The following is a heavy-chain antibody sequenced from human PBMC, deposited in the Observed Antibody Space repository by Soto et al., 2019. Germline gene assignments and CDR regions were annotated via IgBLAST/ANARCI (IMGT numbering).Heavy chain of an antibody. CDR2: ISAYNGNT. D-gene: IGHD2-15*01. CDR3: ARDGHCSGGSCYFGWFDP. V-gene: IGHV1-18*01. Sequence: QVQLVQSGAEVKKPGASVKVSCKASGYTFTSYGISWVRQAPGQGLEWMGWISAYNGNTHYAQKLQGRVTMTTDTSTSTAYMELRSLISDDTAVYYCARDGHCSGGSCYFGWFDPWGQGTLVTVSS. CDR1: GYTFTSYG. J-gene: IGHJ5*02.